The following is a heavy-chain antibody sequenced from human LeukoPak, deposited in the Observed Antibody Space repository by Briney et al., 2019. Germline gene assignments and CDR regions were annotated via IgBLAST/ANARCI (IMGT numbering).Heavy chain of an antibody. Sequence: GGSLRLSCAASGFTVSSNYMNWVRQAPGKGLEWVSVIYSGDNTYHADSVKGRFTISRDSSKNTVYLQMNSLRAEDTAVYYCARAPLSPYHYDPQRPKGYFDYWGQGTLVTVSS. CDR3: ARAPLSPYHYDPQRPKGYFDY. CDR1: GFTVSSNY. J-gene: IGHJ4*02. D-gene: IGHD3-22*01. CDR2: IYSGDNT. V-gene: IGHV3-66*01.